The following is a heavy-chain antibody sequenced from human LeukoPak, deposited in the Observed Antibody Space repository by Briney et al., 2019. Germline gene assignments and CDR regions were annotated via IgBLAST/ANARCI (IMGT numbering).Heavy chain of an antibody. Sequence: NPSGTLSLTCAVYGGSFSGYYRSWIRQPPGKGLEWIGEINHSGSTNYNPSLKSRVTISVDTSKNQFSLKLSSVTAADTAVYYCARAARRPLYYMDVWGKGTTVTVSS. J-gene: IGHJ6*03. CDR3: ARAARRPLYYMDV. V-gene: IGHV4-34*01. CDR2: INHSGST. CDR1: GGSFSGYY. D-gene: IGHD6-6*01.